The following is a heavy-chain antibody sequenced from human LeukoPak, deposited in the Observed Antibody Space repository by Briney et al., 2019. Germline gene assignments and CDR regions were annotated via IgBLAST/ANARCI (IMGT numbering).Heavy chain of an antibody. J-gene: IGHJ6*03. D-gene: IGHD3-3*01. CDR2: IKQDGTKK. V-gene: IGHV3-7*01. Sequence: GGSLRLSCAASGFTFSSYWMSWVRQAPGKGLEWVANIKQDGTKKYYVDSVRGRFTISRDNANNSVYLQMNSLRAEDTAVYYCARDRTSVTIFGVVISDYYYYYYMDVWGKGTTVTVSS. CDR3: ARDRTSVTIFGVVISDYYYYYYMDV. CDR1: GFTFSSYW.